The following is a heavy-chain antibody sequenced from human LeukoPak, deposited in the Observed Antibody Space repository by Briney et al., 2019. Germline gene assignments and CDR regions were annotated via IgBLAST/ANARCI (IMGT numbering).Heavy chain of an antibody. V-gene: IGHV1-3*01. Sequence: GASVKVSCKASGYTFTSYAMHWVRQAPGQRLEWMGWINAGNGNTKYSQKFQGRVTITRDTSASTAYMELSSLRSEGTAVYYCARDRAPITMVRGVINWFDAWGQGTLVTVSS. CDR3: ARDRAPITMVRGVINWFDA. CDR2: INAGNGNT. CDR1: GYTFTSYA. D-gene: IGHD3-10*01. J-gene: IGHJ5*02.